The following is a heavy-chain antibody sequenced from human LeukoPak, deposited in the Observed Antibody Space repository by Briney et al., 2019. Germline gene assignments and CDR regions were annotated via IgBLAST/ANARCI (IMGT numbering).Heavy chain of an antibody. CDR3: ARGYYDILTGYLEDR. Sequence: SETLSLTCTVSGGSISTSNYYWGWIRQPPGKGLEWIGNIFYSGSTYYSPSLKSRVTISVDTSKNQFSLKLSSVTAADTAVYYCARGYYDILTGYLEDRWGQGTLVTVSS. CDR2: IFYSGST. J-gene: IGHJ5*02. D-gene: IGHD3-9*01. CDR1: GGSISTSNYY. V-gene: IGHV4-39*07.